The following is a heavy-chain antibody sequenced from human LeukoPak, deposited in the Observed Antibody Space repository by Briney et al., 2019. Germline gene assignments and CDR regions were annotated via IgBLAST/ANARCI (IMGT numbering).Heavy chain of an antibody. CDR1: GGTFSSYA. V-gene: IGHV1-69*13. CDR3: ASHHMSRDGYNLWYFDY. CDR2: IIPIFGTA. Sequence: ASVKVSCKASGGTFSSYAISWVRQAPGQGLEWMGGIIPIFGTANYAQKFQGRVTITADESTSTAYMELSSLRSEDTAVYYCASHHMSRDGYNLWYFDYWGQGTLVTVSS. J-gene: IGHJ4*02. D-gene: IGHD5-24*01.